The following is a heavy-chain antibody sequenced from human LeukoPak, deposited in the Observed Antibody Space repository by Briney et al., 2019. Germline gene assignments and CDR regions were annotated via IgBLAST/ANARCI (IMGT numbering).Heavy chain of an antibody. Sequence: ASVKVSCKASGYTFTGYYMHWVRQAPGQGLEWMGWINPNSGGTNYAQKFQGRVTMTRDTSISTAYMELSRLRFDDTAVYYCAKEDSSSWYGYYYYMDVWGKGTTVTVSS. CDR1: GYTFTGYY. D-gene: IGHD6-13*01. J-gene: IGHJ6*03. CDR2: INPNSGGT. CDR3: AKEDSSSWYGYYYYMDV. V-gene: IGHV1-2*02.